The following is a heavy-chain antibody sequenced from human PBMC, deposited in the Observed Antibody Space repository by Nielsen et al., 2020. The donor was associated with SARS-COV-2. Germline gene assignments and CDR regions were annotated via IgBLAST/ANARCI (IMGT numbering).Heavy chain of an antibody. CDR3: GRVIGYSVTWNAIDY. J-gene: IGHJ4*02. V-gene: IGHV3-30*03. D-gene: IGHD5/OR15-5a*01. CDR2: ISYDGNTE. Sequence: GESLKISCAASGFTFSDYYMSWIRQAPGKGLEWVAFISYDGNTEYYADSVKGRFTISRDKSESTLYLQMNSLRNEDTAVYYCGRVIGYSVTWNAIDYWGQGTLVTVSS. CDR1: GFTFSDYY.